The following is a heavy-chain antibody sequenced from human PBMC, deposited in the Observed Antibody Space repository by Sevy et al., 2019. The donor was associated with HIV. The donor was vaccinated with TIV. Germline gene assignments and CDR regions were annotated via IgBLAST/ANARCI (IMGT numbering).Heavy chain of an antibody. Sequence: GGSLRLSCAASGFTFDDYAMHWVRQAPGKGLEWVSGISWNSGSIGYADSVKGRFTISRDNAKNSRYLQMNSLRAEDTALYYCAKNIAARLSPPEGISYYYYMDVWGKGTTVTVSS. CDR1: GFTFDDYA. V-gene: IGHV3-9*01. J-gene: IGHJ6*03. D-gene: IGHD6-6*01. CDR2: ISWNSGSI. CDR3: AKNIAARLSPPEGISYYYYMDV.